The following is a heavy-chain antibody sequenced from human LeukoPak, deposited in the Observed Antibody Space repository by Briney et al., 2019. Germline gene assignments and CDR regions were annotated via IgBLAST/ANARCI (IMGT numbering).Heavy chain of an antibody. CDR1: GGSFSGYY. D-gene: IGHD6-13*01. CDR3: ARGRPRYSSSWYGGARQPLPQTSNWFDP. Sequence: SETLSLTCAVYGGSFSGYYRSWIRQPPGKGLEWIGEINHSGSTNYNPSLKSRVTISVDTSKNQFSLKLSSVTAADTAVHYYARGRPRYSSSWYGGARQPLPQTSNWFDPWGQGTLGTVSS. CDR2: INHSGST. V-gene: IGHV4-34*01. J-gene: IGHJ5*02.